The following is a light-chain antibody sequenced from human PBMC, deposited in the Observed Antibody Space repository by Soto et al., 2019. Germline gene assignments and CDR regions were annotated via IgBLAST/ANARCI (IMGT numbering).Light chain of an antibody. V-gene: IGLV2-14*01. CDR2: EVS. CDR1: SSDVGGYNY. J-gene: IGLJ3*02. Sequence: QSALTQPASVSGSPGQSITISCTGTSSDVGGYNYVSWYQQHPGKAPELMIYEVSNRPSGVSNRFSGSKSGNTASLTISGLQAVDEADYYCSSYTSSSTRVFGGGTKLTVL. CDR3: SSYTSSSTRV.